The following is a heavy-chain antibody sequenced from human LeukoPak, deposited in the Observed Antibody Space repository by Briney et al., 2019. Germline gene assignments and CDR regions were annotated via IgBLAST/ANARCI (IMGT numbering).Heavy chain of an antibody. J-gene: IGHJ5*02. CDR3: ARFWFEYSSSWYGLDP. D-gene: IGHD6-13*01. Sequence: SETLSLTCTVSGGSISSYYWTWIRQPPGKGLEWIGYIYYSGSTNYNPSLKSRVTISVDTSKNQFSLKLSSVTAADTAVYYCARFWFEYSSSWYGLDPWGQGTLVTVSS. CDR2: IYYSGST. CDR1: GGSISSYY. V-gene: IGHV4-59*12.